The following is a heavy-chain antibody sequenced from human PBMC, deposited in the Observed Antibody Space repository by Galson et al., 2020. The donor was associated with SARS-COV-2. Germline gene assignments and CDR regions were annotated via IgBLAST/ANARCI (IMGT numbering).Heavy chain of an antibody. CDR3: ERRRGCRSDGCNTGFDY. CDR1: GDSVSSSYYY. J-gene: IGHJ4*02. V-gene: IGHV4-39*01. CDR2: IYYSGKT. Sequence: ETSETLSLTCTVPGDSVSSSYYYWGWIRQPPGKGLEWNAKIYYSGKTYYNPSLKSRVIIPVDTSKKQFSLKLTSVSATDTDVYYCERRRGCRSDGCNTGFDYWGQGILVTVSS. D-gene: IGHD2-2*01.